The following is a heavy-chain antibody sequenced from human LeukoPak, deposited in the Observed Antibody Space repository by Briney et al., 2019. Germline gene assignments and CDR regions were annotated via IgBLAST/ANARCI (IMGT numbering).Heavy chain of an antibody. D-gene: IGHD3-10*01. CDR2: IYPGDSDT. J-gene: IGHJ6*04. V-gene: IGHV5-51*01. CDR3: ARPSVAYYGSGSYSRAGFGAFDI. Sequence: GESLKISCKGSGYSFTSYWIGWVRQMPGKGLEWMGIIYPGDSDTRYSPSFQGQVTISADKSISTAYLQWSSLKASDTAMYYCARPSVAYYGSGSYSRAGFGAFDIWGKGTTVTVSS. CDR1: GYSFTSYW.